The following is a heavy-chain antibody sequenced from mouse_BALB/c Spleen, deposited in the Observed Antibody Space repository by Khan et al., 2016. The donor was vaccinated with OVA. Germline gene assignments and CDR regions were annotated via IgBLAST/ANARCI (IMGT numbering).Heavy chain of an antibody. CDR1: GFSLTNYG. D-gene: IGHD2-10*01. CDR2: IWSDGSP. V-gene: IGHV2-6-1*01. CDR3: ARQPYYHYNIMDY. Sequence: VQLQESGPGLVAPSQSLSITCTISGFSLTNYGVHWVRQPPGKGLEWLVVIWSDGSPTYNSALQSRLSISKDNSKSQVFLKINSLQTDDTAMYCCARQPYYHYNIMDYWGQGTSVTVSS. J-gene: IGHJ4*01.